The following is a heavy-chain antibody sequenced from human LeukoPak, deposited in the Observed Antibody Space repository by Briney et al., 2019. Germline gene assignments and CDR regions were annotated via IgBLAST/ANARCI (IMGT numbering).Heavy chain of an antibody. Sequence: SSETLSLTCAVYGGSFSGYYWSWIRQPPGKGPEWIGEISRSGSTNYNPSLKSRVTISVDTSKNQFSLKLSSVTAADTAVYYCAREIIVARGAFDIWGQGTMVTVSS. V-gene: IGHV4-34*01. CDR1: GGSFSGYY. D-gene: IGHD3-22*01. CDR3: AREIIVARGAFDI. J-gene: IGHJ3*02. CDR2: ISRSGST.